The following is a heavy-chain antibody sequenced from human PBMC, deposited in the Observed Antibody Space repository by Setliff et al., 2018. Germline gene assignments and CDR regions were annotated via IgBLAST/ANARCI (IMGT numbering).Heavy chain of an antibody. Sequence: SETLSLTCTVSGGSVSSTSYYWGWIRQPPGKGLECIGTIYYTGTTYYSPSLKSRVTISVDTSKNQFSLRLTSVTAADTAIYYCASRTTGPGGWFDYWGQGAQVTVSS. CDR1: GGSVSSTSYY. J-gene: IGHJ5*01. D-gene: IGHD1-1*01. CDR2: IYYTGTT. CDR3: ASRTTGPGGWFDY. V-gene: IGHV4-39*01.